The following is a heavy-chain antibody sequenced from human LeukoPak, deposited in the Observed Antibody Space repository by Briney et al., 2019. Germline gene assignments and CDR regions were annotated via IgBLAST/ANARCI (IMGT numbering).Heavy chain of an antibody. J-gene: IGHJ3*01. D-gene: IGHD6-13*01. Sequence: SQALSLTCAISGDTVSSNSAAWNWIRQSPSRGLEWRGRTYYRSKWYNDYAISVKSRITINPDTSKNQFSLQLNSVTPDDTAVYYCARKYSSSWYDALDVWGQGTMVTVSS. CDR2: TYYRSKWYN. CDR1: GDTVSSNSAA. V-gene: IGHV6-1*01. CDR3: ARKYSSSWYDALDV.